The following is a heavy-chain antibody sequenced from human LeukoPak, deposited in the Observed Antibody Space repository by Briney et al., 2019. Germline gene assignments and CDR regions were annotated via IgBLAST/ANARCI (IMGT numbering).Heavy chain of an antibody. CDR2: ISYDGSNK. J-gene: IGHJ6*02. D-gene: IGHD3-22*01. V-gene: IGHV3-30-3*01. CDR1: GFTYSSYA. Sequence: PGRSLRLSCAASGFTYSSYAMHWVRQAPGKGLEWVAVISYDGSNKYYADSVKGRFTISGDNSKNTLYLQMNSLRAEDTAVYYRARGPGYYDSSGYWLWGQGTTVTVSS. CDR3: ARGPGYYDSSGYWL.